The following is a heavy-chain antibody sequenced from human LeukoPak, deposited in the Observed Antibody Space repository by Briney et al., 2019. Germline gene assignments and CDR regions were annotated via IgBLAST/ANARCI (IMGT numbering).Heavy chain of an antibody. V-gene: IGHV4-4*02. CDR3: ARLYYDSSGVDN. CDR1: GGSISSSNW. Sequence: PSGTLSLTCAVSGGSISSSNWWSWVRQPPGKGLEWIGEIYHSGSTNYNPSLKSRVTISVDTSKNQFSLKLSSVTAADTAVYYCARLYYDSSGVDNWGQGTLVTVSS. J-gene: IGHJ4*02. CDR2: IYHSGST. D-gene: IGHD3-22*01.